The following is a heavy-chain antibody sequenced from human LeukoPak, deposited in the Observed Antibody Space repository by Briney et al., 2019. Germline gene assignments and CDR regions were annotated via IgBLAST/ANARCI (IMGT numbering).Heavy chain of an antibody. CDR1: GFTFSSHS. V-gene: IGHV3-21*01. CDR3: ARDHWNWNDRNDWFDP. CDR2: ISSSSSYI. Sequence: GGSLRLSCAASGFTFSSHSMNWVRQAPGKGLEWVSFISSSSSYIYYADSVKGRFTISRDNAKNSLYLQMNSLRAEDTAVYYCARDHWNWNDRNDWFDPWGQGTLVTVSS. D-gene: IGHD1-1*01. J-gene: IGHJ5*02.